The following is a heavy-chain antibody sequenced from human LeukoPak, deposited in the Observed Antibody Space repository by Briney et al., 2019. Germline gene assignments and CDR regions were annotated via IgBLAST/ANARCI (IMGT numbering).Heavy chain of an antibody. CDR1: GASVSSYY. D-gene: IGHD3-9*01. Sequence: PSETLSLTCTVSGASVSSYYWSWIRQAPGKGLEWIGYIFYRGTTDYSPSLNRRVTLSVDTSKNQFSLQLSSLTAADTAVYYCARGLVIRQDDAFDIWGHGTMVTVYS. V-gene: IGHV4-59*02. CDR2: IFYRGTT. CDR3: ARGLVIRQDDAFDI. J-gene: IGHJ3*02.